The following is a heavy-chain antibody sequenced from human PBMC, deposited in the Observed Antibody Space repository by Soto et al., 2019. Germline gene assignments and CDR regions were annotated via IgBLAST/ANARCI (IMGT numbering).Heavy chain of an antibody. Sequence: GGSLRLSCAASGFTFSSYSMNWVRQAPGKGLEWVSYISSSSSTIYYADSVKGRFTISRDNAKNSLYLQMNSLRAEDTAVYYCARDYVGAYCSSTSCYSDSYYGMDVWGQGTTVTVSS. V-gene: IGHV3-48*01. CDR3: ARDYVGAYCSSTSCYSDSYYGMDV. CDR2: ISSSSSTI. J-gene: IGHJ6*02. D-gene: IGHD2-2*01. CDR1: GFTFSSYS.